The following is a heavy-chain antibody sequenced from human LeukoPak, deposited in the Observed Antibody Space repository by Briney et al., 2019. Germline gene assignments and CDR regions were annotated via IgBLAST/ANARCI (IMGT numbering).Heavy chain of an antibody. CDR3: ARSRAVYAIVKSYYYYYGMDV. CDR2: MNPNSGNT. J-gene: IGHJ6*02. Sequence: GASVKVSCKASGYTFTSYDINWVRQATGQGLEWMGWMNPNSGNTGYAQKLQGRVTMTRNTSISTAYMELSSLRSEDTAVYYCARSRAVYAIVKSYYYYYGMDVWGQGTTVTVSS. D-gene: IGHD2-8*01. CDR1: GYTFTSYD. V-gene: IGHV1-8*01.